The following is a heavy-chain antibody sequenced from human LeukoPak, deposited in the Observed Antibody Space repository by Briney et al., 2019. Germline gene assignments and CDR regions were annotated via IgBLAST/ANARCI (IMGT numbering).Heavy chain of an antibody. CDR2: INTDGSST. J-gene: IGHJ4*02. V-gene: IGHV3-74*01. Sequence: PGGSLRLSCAASGFTFSSYWMHWVRQAPGKGLVWVSRINTDGSSTSYADSVKGRFTISRDNAKNTLYLQMNSLRAEDTAVYYCARCQAYCGGDCYPYFDYWGQGTLVTVSS. CDR1: GFTFSSYW. D-gene: IGHD2-21*01. CDR3: ARCQAYCGGDCYPYFDY.